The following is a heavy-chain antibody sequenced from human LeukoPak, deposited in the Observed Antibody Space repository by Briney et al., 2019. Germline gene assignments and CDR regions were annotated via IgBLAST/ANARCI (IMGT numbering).Heavy chain of an antibody. CDR2: IWYDGSSK. Sequence: GGSPRPSVAATGVACRGYGIQSGCQVPRKGQESGAVIWYDGSSKNYADSVKVRFTISRDNSKNTVDLQVNSLRAADTAVYYCAKSYVVEPGSTSNWFDPWGQGTLVTVSS. CDR3: AKSYVVEPGSTSNWFDP. V-gene: IGHV3-33*06. D-gene: IGHD2-2*01. CDR1: GVACRGYG. J-gene: IGHJ5*02.